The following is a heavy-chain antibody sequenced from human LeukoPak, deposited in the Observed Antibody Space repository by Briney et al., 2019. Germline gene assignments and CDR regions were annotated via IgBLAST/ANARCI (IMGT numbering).Heavy chain of an antibody. V-gene: IGHV1-2*02. Sequence: GAPVKVSCKASGYTFTGYYMHWVRQAPGQGLEWMGWINPNSGGTNYAQKFQGRVTMTRDTSISTAYMELSRLRSDDTAVYYCARENRYCSGGSCLGGYYFDYWGQGTLVTVSS. D-gene: IGHD2-15*01. CDR2: INPNSGGT. CDR3: ARENRYCSGGSCLGGYYFDY. J-gene: IGHJ4*02. CDR1: GYTFTGYY.